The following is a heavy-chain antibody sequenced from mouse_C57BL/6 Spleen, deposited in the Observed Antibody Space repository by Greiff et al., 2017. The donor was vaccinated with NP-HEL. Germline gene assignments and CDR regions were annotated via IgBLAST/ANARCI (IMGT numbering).Heavy chain of an antibody. Sequence: QVQLQQPGAELVRPGSSVKLSCKASGYTFTSYWMDWVKQRPGQGLEWIGNIYPSDSETHYNQKFKDKATLTVDKSSSTAYMQLSSLTSEDSAVYYCARKSSGYGYAMDYRGQGTSVTVSS. CDR3: ARKSSGYGYAMDY. D-gene: IGHD3-2*02. J-gene: IGHJ4*01. V-gene: IGHV1-61*01. CDR2: IYPSDSET. CDR1: GYTFTSYW.